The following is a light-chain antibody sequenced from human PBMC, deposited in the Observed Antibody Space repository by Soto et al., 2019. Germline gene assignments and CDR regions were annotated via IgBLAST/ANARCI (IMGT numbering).Light chain of an antibody. V-gene: IGKV1-39*01. J-gene: IGKJ1*01. CDR2: AAS. CDR3: QQTNSKAWT. CDR1: QTMNNY. Sequence: DIQMTQSPSSLSASVGDRVTITCRASQTMNNYLNWYQQKPGKAPKLLIYAASSLQSGVPSRFSGSGFGTDFTLTITSLQPEDFATYYCQQTNSKAWTFGQGTRVEIK.